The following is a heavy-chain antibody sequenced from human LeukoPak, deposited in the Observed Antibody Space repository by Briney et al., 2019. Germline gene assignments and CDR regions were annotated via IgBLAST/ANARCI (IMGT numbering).Heavy chain of an antibody. V-gene: IGHV1-18*01. Sequence: ASVTASCQASGYTFTSYGISWVRQAPGQGLEWMGWISAYNGNTNYAQKRQGRVTMTTDTSTSTAYSELGSLRSAHTAMSDCARDYGDAIIDYWGQGPLVPVSS. D-gene: IGHD4-17*01. CDR3: ARDYGDAIIDY. CDR1: GYTFTSYG. CDR2: ISAYNGNT. J-gene: IGHJ4*02.